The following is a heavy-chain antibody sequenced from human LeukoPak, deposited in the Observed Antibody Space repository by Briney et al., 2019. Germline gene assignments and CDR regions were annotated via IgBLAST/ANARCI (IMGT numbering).Heavy chain of an antibody. CDR3: AKDLAYSYGPHDAFDI. CDR2: IRYDGSNK. J-gene: IGHJ3*02. D-gene: IGHD5-18*01. Sequence: GGSLRLSCAASGFTFSSYGMHWVRQAPGKGLEWVAFIRYDGSNKYYADSVKGRFTISRDNSENTLYLQMNSLRAEDTAVYYSAKDLAYSYGPHDAFDIWGQGTMVTVSS. CDR1: GFTFSSYG. V-gene: IGHV3-30*02.